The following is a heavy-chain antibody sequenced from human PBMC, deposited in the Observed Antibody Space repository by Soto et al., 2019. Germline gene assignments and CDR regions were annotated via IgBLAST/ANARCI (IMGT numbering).Heavy chain of an antibody. J-gene: IGHJ6*02. D-gene: IGHD2-15*01. Sequence: ASVKVSCKASGYTFTSYGISWVRQAPGQGLDWMGWISAYNGNTKYAQDLQGRVTMTTDTSTSTAYMELRSLRSDDTAVYYCARFSGGSFNTYYFYYGMDVWGQGTTVTSP. CDR2: ISAYNGNT. CDR3: ARFSGGSFNTYYFYYGMDV. CDR1: GYTFTSYG. V-gene: IGHV1-18*01.